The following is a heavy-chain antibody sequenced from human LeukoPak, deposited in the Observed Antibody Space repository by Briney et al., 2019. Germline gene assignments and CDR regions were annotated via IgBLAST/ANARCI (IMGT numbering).Heavy chain of an antibody. CDR1: GGSISSYY. D-gene: IGHD3-10*01. CDR3: ARDLLGYGSGSYYDNWFDP. V-gene: IGHV4-59*01. J-gene: IGHJ5*02. CDR2: IYYSGST. Sequence: ASETLSLTCTVSGGSISSYYWSWIRQPPGKGLEWIGYIYYSGSTNYNPSLKSRVTISVDTSKNQFSLKLSSVTAADTAVYYCARDLLGYGSGSYYDNWFDPWGQGTLVTVSS.